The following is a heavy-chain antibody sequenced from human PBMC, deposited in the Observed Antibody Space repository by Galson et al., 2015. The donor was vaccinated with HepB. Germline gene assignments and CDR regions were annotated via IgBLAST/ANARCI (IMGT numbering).Heavy chain of an antibody. CDR2: ISYDGSNK. D-gene: IGHD6-19*01. CDR1: GFTFSSYG. Sequence: SLRLSCAASGFTFSSYGMHWVRQAPGKGLEWVAVISYDGSNKYYADSVKGRFTISRDNSKNTLYLQMNSLRAEDTAVYYCAKDPYSSGRNWFDPWGQGTLVTVSS. V-gene: IGHV3-30*18. J-gene: IGHJ5*02. CDR3: AKDPYSSGRNWFDP.